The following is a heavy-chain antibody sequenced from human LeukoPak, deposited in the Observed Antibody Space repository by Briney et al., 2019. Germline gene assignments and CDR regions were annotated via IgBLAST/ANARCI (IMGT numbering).Heavy chain of an antibody. D-gene: IGHD1-26*01. J-gene: IGHJ4*02. V-gene: IGHV3-9*01. CDR1: GFTFDDYA. Sequence: GGSLRLSCAASGFTFDDYAMYWVRQAPGKGLEWVSGISWNSRIIDYADSVKGRFTISRDNAKTSLFLQMNSLTTDDTAFYYCARLTGAASGTYYFDFWGQGTLVTVSS. CDR3: ARLTGAASGTYYFDF. CDR2: ISWNSRII.